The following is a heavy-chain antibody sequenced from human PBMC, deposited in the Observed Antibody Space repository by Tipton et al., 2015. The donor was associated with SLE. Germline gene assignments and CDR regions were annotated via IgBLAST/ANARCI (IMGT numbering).Heavy chain of an antibody. D-gene: IGHD1-26*01. CDR3: AREEWELPFDY. V-gene: IGHV4-34*01. CDR1: GGSFSGYF. Sequence: PSLTCAVYGGSFSGYFWTWIRQPPGKGLEWIGEINHSGSTNYNPSLKGRVTISADTSKNQFSLNLSSVTAADTAVYYCAREEWELPFDYWGQGTLVTVSS. J-gene: IGHJ4*02. CDR2: INHSGST.